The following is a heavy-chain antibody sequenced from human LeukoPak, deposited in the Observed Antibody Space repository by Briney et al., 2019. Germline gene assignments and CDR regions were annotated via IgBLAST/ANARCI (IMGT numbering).Heavy chain of an antibody. CDR1: GYTLTELS. CDR3: ATLYDSSGYLAFDI. CDR2: FDPEDGET. V-gene: IGHV1-24*01. D-gene: IGHD3-22*01. Sequence: GASVKVSCKVSGYTLTELSMHWVRQAPGKGLEWMGGFDPEDGETIYAQKFQGRVTMTEGTSTDTAYMELSSPRSEDTAVYYCATLYDSSGYLAFDIWGQGTMVTVSS. J-gene: IGHJ3*02.